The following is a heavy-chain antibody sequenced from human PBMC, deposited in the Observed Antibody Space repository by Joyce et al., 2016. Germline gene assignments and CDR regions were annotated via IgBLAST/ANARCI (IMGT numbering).Heavy chain of an antibody. V-gene: IGHV3-74*01. J-gene: IGHJ5*02. CDR2: ISSGGINI. D-gene: IGHD6-19*01. Sequence: EAQLVESGGGLVQPGGSLRLSCTASGFTFSAYWMHWVRQAPGKGLVWVSRISSGGINISYAESVKGRFTISRNNARNTLYLQMNSLRVEDTAVYYCSRTGRYSNGFQFDPWGQGTLVTVSS. CDR3: SRTGRYSNGFQFDP. CDR1: GFTFSAYW.